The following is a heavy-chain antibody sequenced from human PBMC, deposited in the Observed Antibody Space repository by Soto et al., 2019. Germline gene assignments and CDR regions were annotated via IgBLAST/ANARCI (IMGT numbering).Heavy chain of an antibody. CDR2: ISAYNGNT. V-gene: IGHV1-18*04. J-gene: IGHJ6*02. D-gene: IGHD1-26*01. CDR3: ARDDPGGSYFYYGMDV. CDR1: GYTFTSYG. Sequence: GASVKVSCKASGYTFTSYGISWVRQAPGQGVEWMGWISAYNGNTNYAQKLQGRVTMTTDTSTSTAYMELRSLRSDDTAVYYCARDDPGGSYFYYGMDVWGQGTTVTVSS.